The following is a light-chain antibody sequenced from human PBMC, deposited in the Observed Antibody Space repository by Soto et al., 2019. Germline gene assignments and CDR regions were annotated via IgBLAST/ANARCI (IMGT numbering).Light chain of an antibody. CDR1: SSDVGDYDY. Sequence: QSVLTQPASVSGSPGQSITISCTGTSSDVGDYDYVSWYQQHPGKAPKLMIYEVSGRPSGVSNRFSGSKSGNTASLTISGLQAEDEADYYCSSYTSSGTDVFGTGTKLTVL. V-gene: IGLV2-14*01. J-gene: IGLJ1*01. CDR3: SSYTSSGTDV. CDR2: EVS.